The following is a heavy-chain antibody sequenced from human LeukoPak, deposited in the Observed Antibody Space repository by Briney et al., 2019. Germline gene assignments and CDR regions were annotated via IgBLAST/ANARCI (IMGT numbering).Heavy chain of an antibody. Sequence: GGSLRLSCAASGFTVSSNYMSWVRQAPGKGLEGVSLIYSDPTTYLTQTYYADSVKGRFTISRDNSKNTLYLQMNSLRAEDTAVYYCAKRLLYSYGRGFDYWGQGTLVTVSS. V-gene: IGHV3-66*04. CDR3: AKRLLYSYGRGFDY. D-gene: IGHD5-18*01. J-gene: IGHJ4*02. CDR1: GFTVSSNY. CDR2: IYSDPTTYLTQT.